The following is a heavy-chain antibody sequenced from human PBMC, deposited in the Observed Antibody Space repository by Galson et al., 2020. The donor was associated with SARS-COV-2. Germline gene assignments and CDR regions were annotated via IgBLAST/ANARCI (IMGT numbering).Heavy chain of an antibody. CDR2: IYYTGNT. CDR3: ARVVGGDYYMDV. Sequence: SQTLSLTCSVSGYSIVSSGHYWGWIRQPPGKGLEWIANIYYTGNTYYNPSLRSRATISADTSKNQFSLTLKSVTAADTAVYFCARVVGGDYYMDVWGKGTTVTVSS. CDR1: GYSIVSSGHY. V-gene: IGHV4-39*07. D-gene: IGHD3-16*01. J-gene: IGHJ6*03.